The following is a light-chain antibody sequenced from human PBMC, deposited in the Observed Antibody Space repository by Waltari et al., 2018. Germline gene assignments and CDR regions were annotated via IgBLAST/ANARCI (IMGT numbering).Light chain of an antibody. V-gene: IGLV2-14*01. J-gene: IGLJ2*01. CDR2: EVK. CDR3: SSYTSTKIL. CDR1: INDVGTYPY. Sequence: QSALTQPASVSGSPGQSITISCTGTINDVGTYPYVSWYQQHPGKAPKLIIFEVKNRPTGVSKRFSGSKYANTASLTSSGLQAEDEADYYCSSYTSTKILFGGGTKLTVL.